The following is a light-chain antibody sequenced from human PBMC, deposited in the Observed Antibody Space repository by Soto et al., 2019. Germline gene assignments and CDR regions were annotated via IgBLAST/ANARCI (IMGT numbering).Light chain of an antibody. CDR1: SSDVGTYNL. Sequence: QSALTQPASVSGSPGQPITISCTGTSSDVGTYNLVSWYQQHPGKAPKLMLYEVSKRPSGVSNRFSGSKSGNTASLTISGLQAEDEADYYCSSYATTSTVVFGGGTKLTVL. CDR3: SSYATTSTVV. J-gene: IGLJ3*02. CDR2: EVS. V-gene: IGLV2-23*02.